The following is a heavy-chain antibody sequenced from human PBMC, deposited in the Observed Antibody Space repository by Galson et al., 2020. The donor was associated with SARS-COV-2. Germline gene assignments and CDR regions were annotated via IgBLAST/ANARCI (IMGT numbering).Heavy chain of an antibody. CDR2: INHRGST. J-gene: IGHJ4*02. CDR1: GGSFSDYY. D-gene: IGHD3-22*01. CDR3: ARGTRDITMIVVVMTAVSCHFDL. Sequence: SQASETLSLTCAVYGGSFSDYYWSWIHQPPGRGLEWIGEINHRGSTSYNPSLESRVHISLDASKKQFSLRLSSVTAADSGVYYCARGTRDITMIVVVMTAVSCHFDLWGQGSLVTGSS. V-gene: IGHV4-34*01.